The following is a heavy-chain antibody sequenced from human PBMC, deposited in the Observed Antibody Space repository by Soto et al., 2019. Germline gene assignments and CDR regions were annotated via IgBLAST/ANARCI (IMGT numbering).Heavy chain of an antibody. CDR1: GFTFSIYA. CDR3: EKSYSSSREH. D-gene: IGHD6-13*01. Sequence: PGGSXRLACSSSGFTFSIYAMSWVRQAPGKGLEWVSAISGSDGSKYYADSVKGRFTISRDNSKNKLYLQTNSMRAEDTAVYYCEKSYSSSREHWGKG. CDR2: ISGSDGSK. J-gene: IGHJ1*01. V-gene: IGHV3-23*01.